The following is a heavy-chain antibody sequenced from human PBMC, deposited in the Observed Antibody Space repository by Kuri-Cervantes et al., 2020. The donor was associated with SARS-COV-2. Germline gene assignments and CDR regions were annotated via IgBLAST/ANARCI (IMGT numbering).Heavy chain of an antibody. Sequence: SETLSLTCTVSGGSISSSSYYWGWIRQPPGKGLEWIGSIYHSGSTYYNPSLKSRVTISVYTSKNQFSLKLSSVTAADTAVYYCARASGWDSIDYWGQGTLVTVSS. CDR1: GGSISSSSYY. J-gene: IGHJ4*02. CDR3: ARASGWDSIDY. CDR2: IYHSGST. D-gene: IGHD6-19*01. V-gene: IGHV4-39*07.